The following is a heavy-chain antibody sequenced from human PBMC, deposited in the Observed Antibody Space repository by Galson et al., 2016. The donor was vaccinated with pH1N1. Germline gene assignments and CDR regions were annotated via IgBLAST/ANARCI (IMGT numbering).Heavy chain of an antibody. J-gene: IGHJ5*02. CDR3: ARADHFAANGGFDP. V-gene: IGHV1-8*03. CDR1: GYPFTRYD. D-gene: IGHD3-10*01. CDR2: VNPNSGSA. Sequence: SVKVSCKASGYPFTRYDINWMRQAPGQGLEWMGWVNPNSGSAGYARKFRDRVTLTRDTSINTVYMEMSSLRHDDTAVYYCARADHFAANGGFDPWGQGTLVTVSS.